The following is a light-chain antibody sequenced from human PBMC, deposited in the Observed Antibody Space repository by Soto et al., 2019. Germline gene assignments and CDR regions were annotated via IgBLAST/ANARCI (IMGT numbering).Light chain of an antibody. CDR3: QHYGGSIT. J-gene: IGKJ3*01. CDR2: GAS. V-gene: IGKV3-20*01. Sequence: EIVLTQSPGTLSLSPGERATLSCRASQSVDPFHLAWYRHKRGQAPRLLIYGASNRATGIPDRFSGGGSGTDFTLTINRLEPEDFAVYYCQHYGGSITVGPGTKVDIK. CDR1: QSVDPFH.